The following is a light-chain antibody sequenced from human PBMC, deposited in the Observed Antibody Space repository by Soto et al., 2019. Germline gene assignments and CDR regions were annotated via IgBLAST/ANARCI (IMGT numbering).Light chain of an antibody. CDR2: NNN. J-gene: IGLJ1*01. CDR3: QSYDSGLSGSV. Sequence: QSVLTQPPSVSGAPGQRVTISCTGSRSNIGAGYDVHWYQQLPGTAPKLLIYNNNFRPSAVPDRFSAYKSDTSASLDITRLQAEDEADYYCQSYDSGLSGSVFGSGTKLTVL. CDR1: RSNIGAGYD. V-gene: IGLV1-40*01.